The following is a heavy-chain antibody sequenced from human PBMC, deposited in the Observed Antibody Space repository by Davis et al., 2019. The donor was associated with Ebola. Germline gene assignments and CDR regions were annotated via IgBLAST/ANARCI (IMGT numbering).Heavy chain of an antibody. J-gene: IGHJ5*02. CDR1: GGSFSGYY. CDR2: INHSGRT. D-gene: IGHD3-22*01. Sequence: MPGGPLRPSCAVHGGSFSGYYWSWIRQPPGKGLEWIGEINHSGRTNYNPSLKSRVTISVDTSKNQFSLKMSSVTAADTAVYYCAREGRSGYSNWFDPWGQGTLVTVSS. V-gene: IGHV4-34*01. CDR3: AREGRSGYSNWFDP.